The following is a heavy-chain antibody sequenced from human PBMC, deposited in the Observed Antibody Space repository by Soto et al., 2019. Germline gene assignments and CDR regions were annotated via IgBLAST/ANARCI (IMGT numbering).Heavy chain of an antibody. J-gene: IGHJ4*02. CDR3: ARDLRRNSGSYFDY. CDR2: INWNGGST. D-gene: IGHD1-26*01. V-gene: IGHV3-20*04. Sequence: PVGSLRLSCAASGFTFDDYGMSWVRQAPGKGLEWVSGINWNGGSTGCADSVKGRFTISRDNAKNSLYLQMNSLRAEDTALYYCARDLRRNSGSYFDYWGQGTPVTVSS. CDR1: GFTFDDYG.